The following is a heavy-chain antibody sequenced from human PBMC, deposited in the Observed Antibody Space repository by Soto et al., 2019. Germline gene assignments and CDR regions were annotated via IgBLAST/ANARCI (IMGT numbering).Heavy chain of an antibody. CDR2: FDPEDGET. V-gene: IGHV1-24*01. J-gene: IGHJ4*02. Sequence: GASVKVSCKVSGYTLTELSMHWVRQAPGKGLEWMGGFDPEDGETIYAQNFQGRVTTTEDSSTDTAYMELSSLRSEDTAVYYCATSYYYDSSGRNSPFDYWGQGTLVTVSS. CDR3: ATSYYYDSSGRNSPFDY. D-gene: IGHD3-22*01. CDR1: GYTLTELS.